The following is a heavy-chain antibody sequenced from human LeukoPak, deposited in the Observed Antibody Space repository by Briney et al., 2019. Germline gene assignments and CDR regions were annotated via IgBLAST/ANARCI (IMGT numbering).Heavy chain of an antibody. V-gene: IGHV1-18*01. Sequence: ASVSVSCKASRYTFTSYGISWVRRAPGLGGEGMGWISAYNGNKNYAQKLQGRVTKTTHPSTSTAYMELSSLRSDDTAVYYGPRMVQALRYFDWLLARCWFDPWGQGTLVTVSS. CDR1: RYTFTSYG. CDR3: PRMVQALRYFDWLLARCWFDP. CDR2: ISAYNGNK. J-gene: IGHJ5*02. D-gene: IGHD3-9*01.